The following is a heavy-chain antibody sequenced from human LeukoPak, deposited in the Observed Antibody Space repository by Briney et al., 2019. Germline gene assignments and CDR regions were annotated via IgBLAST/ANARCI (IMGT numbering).Heavy chain of an antibody. CDR2: IYYSGST. CDR1: GDSLSTYS. J-gene: IGHJ4*02. V-gene: IGHV4-59*08. Sequence: SETLSLTCTVSGDSLSTYSWSWLRQPPGKGLKYIGYIYYSGSTNYNPSLKSRVTMSVDTSKNQFSLKLNSVTAADTAVYYCVGEKNYWGTPYWGQGTLVTVSS. D-gene: IGHD1-7*01. CDR3: VGEKNYWGTPY.